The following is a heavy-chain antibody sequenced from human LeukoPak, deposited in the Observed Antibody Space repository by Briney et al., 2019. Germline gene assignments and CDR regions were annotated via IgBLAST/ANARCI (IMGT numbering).Heavy chain of an antibody. V-gene: IGHV4-39*07. CDR3: ARLSTVTTGGYYYYMDV. CDR1: GGSISSSSYY. J-gene: IGHJ6*03. Sequence: SETLSLTCTVSGGSISSSSYYWGWIRQPPGKGLEWIGSIYYSGSTYYNPSLKSRVTISVDTSKNQFSLKLSSVTAADTAVYYCARLSTVTTGGYYYYMDVWGKGTTVTISS. D-gene: IGHD4-17*01. CDR2: IYYSGST.